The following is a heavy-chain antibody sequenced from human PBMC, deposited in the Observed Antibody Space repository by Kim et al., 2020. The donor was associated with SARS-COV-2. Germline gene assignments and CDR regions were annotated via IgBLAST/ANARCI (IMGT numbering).Heavy chain of an antibody. V-gene: IGHV3-33*01. CDR1: GFTFSSYG. D-gene: IGHD1-26*01. CDR2: IWYDGSNK. Sequence: GGSLRLSCAASGFTFSSYGMHWVRQAPGKGLEWVAVIWYDGSNKYYADSVKGRFTISRDNSKNTLYLQMNSLRAEDTAVYYCARDLLLGATSYAMDVWGQGTTVTVSS. J-gene: IGHJ6*02. CDR3: ARDLLLGATSYAMDV.